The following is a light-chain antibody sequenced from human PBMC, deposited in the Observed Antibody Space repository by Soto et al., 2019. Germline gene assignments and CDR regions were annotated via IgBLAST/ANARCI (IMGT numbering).Light chain of an antibody. J-gene: IGKJ3*01. CDR2: AAS. CDR1: QDISIY. Sequence: IQLTQSPSSLSASVGARVSITCRASQDISIYLAWYQQKPGKAPKLLIYAASTLQNGVPSRFSGSGSGTDFTLTISSLQPEDFAAYYCQQLNTYPPWTFGPGTKVDIK. V-gene: IGKV1-9*01. CDR3: QQLNTYPPWT.